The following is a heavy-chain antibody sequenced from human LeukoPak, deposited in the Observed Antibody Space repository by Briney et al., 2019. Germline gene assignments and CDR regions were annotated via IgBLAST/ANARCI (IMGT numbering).Heavy chain of an antibody. Sequence: ASVKVSCKASGYTFIVYYIHWVHQAPGQGLEWLGWFNPKTGGTNYAQKYQGRVTMTRDTSINTAYMELSSLTSDDTALYYCARDYCTSSSCYRWFDSWGQGTMVTVSS. CDR3: ARDYCTSSSCYRWFDS. D-gene: IGHD2-2*01. CDR1: GYTFIVYY. CDR2: FNPKTGGT. V-gene: IGHV1-2*02. J-gene: IGHJ5*01.